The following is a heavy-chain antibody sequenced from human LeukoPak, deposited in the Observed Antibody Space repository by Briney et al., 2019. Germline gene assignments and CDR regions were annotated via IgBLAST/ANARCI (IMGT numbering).Heavy chain of an antibody. CDR2: ISGSGGST. CDR1: GFTFSSYA. D-gene: IGHD5-24*01. J-gene: IGHJ4*02. V-gene: IGHV3-23*01. CDR3: AKGGTIGWLQHGHFDY. Sequence: GASLRLSCAASGFTFSSYAMSWVRQAPGKGLEWVSAISGSGGSTYYADSVKGRFTTSRDNSKNTLYLQMNSLRAEDTAVYYCAKGGTIGWLQHGHFDYWGQGTLVTVSS.